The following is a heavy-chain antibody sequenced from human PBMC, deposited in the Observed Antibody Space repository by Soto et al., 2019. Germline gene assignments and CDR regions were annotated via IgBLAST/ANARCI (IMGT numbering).Heavy chain of an antibody. J-gene: IGHJ4*02. CDR1: GFTFSDYY. CDR2: ISSRSSTI. V-gene: IGHV3-11*01. CDR3: ASGSNGAFLFY. D-gene: IGHD2-8*01. Sequence: QVQLVESGGGLVKPGGSLRLSCAAYGFTFSDYYMSWIRQAPGKGLVWVSYISSRSSTIFYADSVKGRFTISRDNVKDSGYMQMTTSRAEDTTVYHRASGSNGAFLFYGGQGIRISV.